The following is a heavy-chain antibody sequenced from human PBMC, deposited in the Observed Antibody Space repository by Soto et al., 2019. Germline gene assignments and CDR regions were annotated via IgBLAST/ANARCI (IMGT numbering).Heavy chain of an antibody. CDR1: GFTFSSYG. J-gene: IGHJ3*02. CDR2: IWYDGSNK. CDR3: ATLGVDAFDI. Sequence: QVQLVESGGGVVQPGRSLRLSCAASGFTFSSYGMHWVRQAPGKGLEWVAVIWYDGSNKCYADSVKGRFTISRDNSKNTLYLQMNSLRAEDTAVYYCATLGVDAFDIWGQGTMVTVSS. D-gene: IGHD2-8*01. V-gene: IGHV3-33*01.